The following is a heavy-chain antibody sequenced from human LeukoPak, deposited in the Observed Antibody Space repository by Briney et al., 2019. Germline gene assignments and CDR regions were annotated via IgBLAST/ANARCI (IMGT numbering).Heavy chain of an antibody. J-gene: IGHJ5*02. Sequence: GGSLRLSCVASGFTFSSYSMNWVRQAPGEGLEWLSYINSKSDSIYHADSVKGRFIVSRDNAKNSLYLQMNNLRAEDTAVYYCARAEETAWGIDPWGQGTLVTVSS. D-gene: IGHD3-16*01. CDR1: GFTFSSYS. CDR2: INSKSDSI. V-gene: IGHV3-48*01. CDR3: ARAEETAWGIDP.